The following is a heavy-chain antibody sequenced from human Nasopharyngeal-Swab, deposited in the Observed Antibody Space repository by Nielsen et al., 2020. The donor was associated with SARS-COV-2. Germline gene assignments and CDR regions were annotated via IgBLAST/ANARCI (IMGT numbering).Heavy chain of an antibody. V-gene: IGHV3-23*01. Sequence: GGSLRLSCAASGFTFSSYAMSWVRQAPGKGLEWVSAISGSGGSTYYADSVKGRFTISRDNSKNTLYLQMNSLRAEDTAVYYCAKDLITMIVVVINDAFDIWGQGTMVTVFS. CDR3: AKDLITMIVVVINDAFDI. D-gene: IGHD3-22*01. CDR2: ISGSGGST. J-gene: IGHJ3*02. CDR1: GFTFSSYA.